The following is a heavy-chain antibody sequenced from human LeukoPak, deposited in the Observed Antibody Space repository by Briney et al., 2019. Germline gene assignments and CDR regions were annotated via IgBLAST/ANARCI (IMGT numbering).Heavy chain of an antibody. CDR3: AGTADSGYDLGTFDY. CDR2: IYPGDSDT. Sequence: GESLKISCKVSGYTFTNHWIAWVRQMSGKGLEWMGIIYPGDSDTRYSPSFQGQVTISADKSISTAYLQWSSLKASDTAMYYCAGTADSGYDLGTFDYWGQGTLVTVSS. CDR1: GYTFTNHW. D-gene: IGHD5-12*01. V-gene: IGHV5-51*01. J-gene: IGHJ4*02.